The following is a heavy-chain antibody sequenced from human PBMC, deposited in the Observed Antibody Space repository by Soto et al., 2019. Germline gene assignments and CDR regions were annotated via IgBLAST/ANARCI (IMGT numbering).Heavy chain of an antibody. J-gene: IGHJ5*01. Sequence: PXVSMLHSCAASGFTFSTYTMNWVRQAPGKGLEWISSISSGSSYIYYAGSVKGRFTISRDNAKNSLFLQMNSLRADDTAVYYCARDILSGGAYPDSWGQGTKVTVSS. V-gene: IGHV3-21*01. CDR2: ISSGSSYI. CDR1: GFTFSTYT. CDR3: ARDILSGGAYPDS. D-gene: IGHD3-10*01.